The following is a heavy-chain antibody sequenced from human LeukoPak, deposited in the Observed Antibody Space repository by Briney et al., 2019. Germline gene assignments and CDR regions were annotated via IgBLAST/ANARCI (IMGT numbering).Heavy chain of an antibody. D-gene: IGHD3-10*01. CDR2: IRPDGDRT. V-gene: IGHV3-23*01. Sequence: GGSLRLSCAASGFTFSTYAITWVRQGPGKGLKWVSAIRPDGDRTYYANSVKGRFTISGDNAKNTLYLQMNSLRAEDTAVYYCARGRLLLPRYWGQGTLVTVSS. CDR3: ARGRLLLPRY. CDR1: GFTFSTYA. J-gene: IGHJ4*02.